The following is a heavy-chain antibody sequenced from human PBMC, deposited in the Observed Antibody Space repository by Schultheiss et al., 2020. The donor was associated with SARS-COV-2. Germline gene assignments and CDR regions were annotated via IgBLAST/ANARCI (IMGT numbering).Heavy chain of an antibody. Sequence: SETLSLTCTVSGGSISSYYWSWIRQPPGKGLEWIGYIYYSGTTNYNPSLKSRVTISVDTSKNQFSLKLSSVTAADTAVYYCARVRGQLSWFDAWAREPWSPSPQ. CDR1: GGSISSYY. D-gene: IGHD6-6*01. J-gene: IGHJ5*02. CDR2: IYYSGTT. V-gene: IGHV4-59*01. CDR3: ARVRGQLSWFDA.